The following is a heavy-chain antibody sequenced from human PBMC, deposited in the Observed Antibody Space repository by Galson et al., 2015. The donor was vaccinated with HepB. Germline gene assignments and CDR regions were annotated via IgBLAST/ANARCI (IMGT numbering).Heavy chain of an antibody. CDR1: GFTFTSSA. CDR2: IDVGSGNT. J-gene: IGHJ6*02. Sequence: CKASGFTFTSSAVQWVRQARGQRLEWIGRIDVGSGNTNYAQKFQERVTITRDMSTSTAYMELSSLRSEDTAVYYCAADRSTVTSLGTYYYYGMDVWGQGTTVTVSS. CDR3: AADRSTVTSLGTYYYYGMDV. D-gene: IGHD4-17*01. V-gene: IGHV1-58*01.